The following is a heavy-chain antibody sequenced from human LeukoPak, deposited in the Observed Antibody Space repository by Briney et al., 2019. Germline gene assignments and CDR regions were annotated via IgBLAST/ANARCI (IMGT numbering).Heavy chain of an antibody. CDR1: GHSFTAHY. Sequence: GASVKVSCKASGHSFTAHYMHWVRQAPGQGLEWMGWIDPNTGGTNYAQKFQGRVTMTRDTSISTAYMELSRLRSDDTAVYYCARPKGRVGDGYNYGGVWFDPWGQGTLVTVSS. V-gene: IGHV1-2*02. CDR3: ARPKGRVGDGYNYGGVWFDP. J-gene: IGHJ5*02. D-gene: IGHD5-12*01. CDR2: IDPNTGGT.